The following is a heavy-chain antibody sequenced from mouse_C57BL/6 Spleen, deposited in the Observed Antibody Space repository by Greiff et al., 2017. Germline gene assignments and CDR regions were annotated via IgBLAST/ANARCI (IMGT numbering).Heavy chain of an antibody. J-gene: IGHJ2*01. V-gene: IGHV1-64*01. CDR1: GYTFTSYW. CDR3: ATGGGSYGIDY. D-gene: IGHD1-1*02. Sequence: QVQLQQSGAELVKPGASVTLSCKASGYTFTSYWMHWVKQRPGQGLEWIGMIHPNSGSTNYNEKFKSKATLTVEKSSSTAYMQLSSLTSEDSAVYYCATGGGSYGIDYWGQGTTLTVSS. CDR2: IHPNSGST.